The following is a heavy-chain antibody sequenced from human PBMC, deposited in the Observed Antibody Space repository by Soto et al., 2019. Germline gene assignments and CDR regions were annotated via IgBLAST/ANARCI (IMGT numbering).Heavy chain of an antibody. D-gene: IGHD2-15*01. CDR3: AARTRDSPVHYYYYGRDV. Sequence: QVQLVQSGAEVKKPGSSVKVSCKASGGTFSSYAISWVRQAPGQGLEWMGGIIPIFGTANYAQKFQGRVTITGDESTSTAYMELSSLRSEDTAVYYWAARTRDSPVHYYYYGRDVWGQGTTVTVSS. V-gene: IGHV1-69*12. CDR2: IIPIFGTA. CDR1: GGTFSSYA. J-gene: IGHJ6*02.